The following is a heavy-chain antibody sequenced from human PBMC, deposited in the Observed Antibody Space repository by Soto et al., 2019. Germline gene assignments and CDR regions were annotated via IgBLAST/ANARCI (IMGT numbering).Heavy chain of an antibody. CDR3: ASPRPAIFAAAGNPP. J-gene: IGHJ5*02. Sequence: GGSLRLSCAASGFTFSDYYMSWIRQAPGKGLEWVSYISSSGSTIYYADSVKGRFTISRDNAKNSLYLQMNSLRAEDTAVYYCASPRPAIFAAAGNPPWGQGTLVTVSS. CDR1: GFTFSDYY. CDR2: ISSSGSTI. V-gene: IGHV3-11*01. D-gene: IGHD6-13*01.